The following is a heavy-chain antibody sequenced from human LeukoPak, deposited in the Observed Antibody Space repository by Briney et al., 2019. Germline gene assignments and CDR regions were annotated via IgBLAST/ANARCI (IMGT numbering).Heavy chain of an antibody. CDR3: ARGEGKYYYGSGSPFDP. CDR2: IYYTGST. Sequence: SETLSLTCTVSGGSISSHFWSWVRQPPGKRLEWIGSIYYTGSTNYNPSLKSRITISVDTSKNQFSLKLSSVTAADTAVYYCARGEGKYYYGSGSPFDPWGQGTLVTVSS. CDR1: GGSISSHF. D-gene: IGHD3-10*01. J-gene: IGHJ5*02. V-gene: IGHV4-59*11.